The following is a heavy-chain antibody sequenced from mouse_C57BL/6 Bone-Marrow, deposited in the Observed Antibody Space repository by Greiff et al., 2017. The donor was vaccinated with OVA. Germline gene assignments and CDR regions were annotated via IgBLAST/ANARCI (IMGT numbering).Heavy chain of an antibody. CDR2: INPGSGGT. CDR3: AREERRGYYFDY. V-gene: IGHV1-54*01. D-gene: IGHD2-14*01. CDR1: GYAFTNYL. Sequence: VQLQQSGAELVRPGTSVKVSCKASGYAFTNYLIEWVKQRPGQGLEWIGVINPGSGGTNYNEKFKGKATLTADKSSSTAYMQLSSLTSEDSAVYYCAREERRGYYFDYWGQGTTLTVSS. J-gene: IGHJ2*01.